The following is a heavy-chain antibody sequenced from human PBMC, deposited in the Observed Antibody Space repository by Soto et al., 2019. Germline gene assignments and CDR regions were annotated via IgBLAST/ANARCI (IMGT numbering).Heavy chain of an antibody. J-gene: IGHJ6*02. Sequence: SETLSLTCTVSGGSISTSGYFWGWIRQPPGKGLEWIGTIYYSGSAYYNSSLKSRVTISVDTSKSQFSLKLTSVTAADTALYYCARHPYYYGSGTYRYGVDVWGQGTTVTVSS. CDR3: ARHPYYYGSGTYRYGVDV. V-gene: IGHV4-39*01. CDR1: GGSISTSGYF. CDR2: IYYSGSA. D-gene: IGHD3-10*01.